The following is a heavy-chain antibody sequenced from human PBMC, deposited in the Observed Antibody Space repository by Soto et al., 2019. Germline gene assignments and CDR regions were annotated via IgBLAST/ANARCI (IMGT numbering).Heavy chain of an antibody. CDR2: IIPIFGTA. V-gene: IGHV1-69*12. D-gene: IGHD5-12*01. J-gene: IGHJ6*02. CDR1: GGTFSSYA. Sequence: QVQLVQSGAEVKKPGSSVKVSCKASGGTFSSYAISWVRQAPGQGLEWMGGIIPIFGTANYAQKFQGRVTITADESTSTAYLELRSLRSEDTAVYYCAVDLRVATTAEGYYYYGMDVWGQGTTVTVSS. CDR3: AVDLRVATTAEGYYYYGMDV.